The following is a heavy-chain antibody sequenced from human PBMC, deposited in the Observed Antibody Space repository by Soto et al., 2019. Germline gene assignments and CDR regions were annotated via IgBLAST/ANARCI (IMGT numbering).Heavy chain of an antibody. D-gene: IGHD3-10*01. CDR3: ARFGSGSYYHYYFDY. CDR1: GGSFSDYY. J-gene: IGHJ4*02. Sequence: QVQLQQWGAGPLKPSETLSLTCAVYGGSFSDYYWSWIRQPPGTGLEWIGEINHSGSTNYNPSLKSRVTISVDTSKNQFSLKLSSVTAADMAVYYCARFGSGSYYHYYFDYWGQGTLVTVSS. V-gene: IGHV4-34*01. CDR2: INHSGST.